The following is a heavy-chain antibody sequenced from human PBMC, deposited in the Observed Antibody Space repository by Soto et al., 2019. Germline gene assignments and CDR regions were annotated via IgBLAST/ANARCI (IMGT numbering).Heavy chain of an antibody. CDR3: AKELGV. J-gene: IGHJ4*02. Sequence: QVQLVESGGGVVQPGRSLRLSCAASGFTFSSYGMHWVRQAPGKGLEWGAVISYDGSNKYYADSVKGRFTICRDNSKNTLYLQMNSLRAEDTAVYYCAKELGVWGQGTLVTVS. V-gene: IGHV3-30*18. CDR1: GFTFSSYG. CDR2: ISYDGSNK.